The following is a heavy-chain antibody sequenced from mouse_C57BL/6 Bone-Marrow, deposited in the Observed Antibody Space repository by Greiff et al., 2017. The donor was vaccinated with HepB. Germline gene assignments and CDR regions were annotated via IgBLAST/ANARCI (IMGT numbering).Heavy chain of an antibody. V-gene: IGHV5-6*02. CDR1: GFTFSSYG. CDR3: ARRRQLRMDY. J-gene: IGHJ4*01. CDR2: ISSGGSYT. Sequence: EVMLVESGGDLVKPGGSLKLSCAASGFTFSSYGMSWVRQTPDKRLEWVATISSGGSYTYYPDSVKGRFTISRDNAKNTPYLQMSSLKSEDTAMYYCARRRQLRMDYWGQGTSVTVSS. D-gene: IGHD3-2*02.